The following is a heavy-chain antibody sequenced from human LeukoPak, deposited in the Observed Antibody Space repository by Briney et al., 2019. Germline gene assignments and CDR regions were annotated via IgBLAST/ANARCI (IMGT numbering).Heavy chain of an antibody. D-gene: IGHD3-9*01. Sequence: PGGSLRLSCAASGFTVSSNYMSWVRQAPGKGLEWVSVIYSGGSTYYADSVKGRFTISRDNSKNTLYLQMNSLRAEDTAVYYCARGYFDWLLGFDYWGQGTLVTVSS. V-gene: IGHV3-53*01. CDR3: ARGYFDWLLGFDY. CDR1: GFTVSSNY. CDR2: IYSGGST. J-gene: IGHJ4*02.